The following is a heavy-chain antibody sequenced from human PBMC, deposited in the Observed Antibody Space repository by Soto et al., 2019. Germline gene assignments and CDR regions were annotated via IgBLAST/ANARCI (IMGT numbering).Heavy chain of an antibody. CDR3: ERADTGRLPRLAEYDYALDV. Sequence: EVQLVESGGGSVQPGGSLRLSCTASGFTFSDYDMHWVRQGSGKGLEWVSTICAARDPYYTGYVKDRITISRQYAKNSMYLQMLSVTVGDTAVYAGERADTGRLPRLAEYDYALDVWGQGTMVTVSS. J-gene: IGHJ6*02. CDR1: GFTFSDYD. D-gene: IGHD6-25*01. CDR2: ICAARDP. V-gene: IGHV3-13*05.